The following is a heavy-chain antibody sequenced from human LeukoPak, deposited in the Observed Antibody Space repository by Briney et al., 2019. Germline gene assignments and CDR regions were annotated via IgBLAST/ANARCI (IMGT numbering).Heavy chain of an antibody. CDR1: GFTFSSYA. Sequence: GGSLRLSFAASGFTFSSYAMHWVRQAPGKGLEFVSVISSNGGSTYYANSVKGRFTISRDNSKNTLYLQMGSLRAEDMAVYYCARDGYCSSTSCPWAYFDFWGQGTLVTVSS. D-gene: IGHD2-2*01. CDR3: ARDGYCSSTSCPWAYFDF. CDR2: ISSNGGST. V-gene: IGHV3-64*01. J-gene: IGHJ4*02.